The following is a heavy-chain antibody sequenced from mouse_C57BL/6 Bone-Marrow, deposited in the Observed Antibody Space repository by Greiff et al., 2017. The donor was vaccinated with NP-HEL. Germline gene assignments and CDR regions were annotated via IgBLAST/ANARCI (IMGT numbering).Heavy chain of an antibody. D-gene: IGHD1-1*01. CDR2: IDPSDSET. CDR1: GYTFTSYW. CDR3: ARRAYYYAPGHYYAMDY. V-gene: IGHV1-52*01. Sequence: QVQLQQSGAELVRPGSSVKLSCKASGYTFTSYWMHWVKQRPIQGLEWIGNIDPSDSETHYNQKFKDKATLTVDKSSSTAYMQLSSLTSEDSAVYYCARRAYYYAPGHYYAMDYWGQGTSVTVSS. J-gene: IGHJ4*01.